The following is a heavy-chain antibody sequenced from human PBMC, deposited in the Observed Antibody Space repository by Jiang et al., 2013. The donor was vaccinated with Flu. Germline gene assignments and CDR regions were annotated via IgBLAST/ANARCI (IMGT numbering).Heavy chain of an antibody. CDR1: GYIFAANG. V-gene: IGHV1-18*01. D-gene: IGHD2/OR15-2a*01. CDR3: ARGTPKSRFYLARPSTSVWDV. CDR2: INDNNGNT. J-gene: IGHJ6*02. Sequence: GAEVKKPGASMKVSCRTTGYIFAANGVTWVRQAPGQGFEWMGWINDNNGNTNYAQKFQGRVTMTRNTFTRTAYLELRSLTSDDTAIYYCARGTPKSRFYLARPSTSVWDVWGQGDLGHRLL.